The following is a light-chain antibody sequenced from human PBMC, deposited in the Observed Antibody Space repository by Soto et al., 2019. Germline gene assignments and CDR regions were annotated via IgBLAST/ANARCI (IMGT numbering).Light chain of an antibody. CDR1: SSNIGSNT. J-gene: IGLJ1*01. CDR2: SNN. V-gene: IGLV1-44*01. CDR3: QSYDSSLSGYV. Sequence: QSVLTQPPSASGTPGQRVTISCSGRSSNIGSNTVNWYQQLPGTAPKLLFYSNNQRPSGVPDRFSGSKSGTSASLAITGLQAEDEADYYCQSYDSSLSGYVFGTGTKVTVL.